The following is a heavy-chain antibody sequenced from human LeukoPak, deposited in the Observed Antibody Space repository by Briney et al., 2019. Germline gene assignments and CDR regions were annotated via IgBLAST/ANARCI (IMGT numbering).Heavy chain of an antibody. CDR3: ARRGSGFSQNYFDY. J-gene: IGHJ4*02. V-gene: IGHV3-64*01. D-gene: IGHD3-22*01. Sequence: GGSLRLSCAASGFIFSNYAMHWVRQAPGKGLEYVSAISSNGGSTYYANSVKGRFTISRDNSKNTLYLQMGSLRAEDMAVYYCARRGSGFSQNYFDYWGQGTLVTVSS. CDR2: ISSNGGST. CDR1: GFIFSNYA.